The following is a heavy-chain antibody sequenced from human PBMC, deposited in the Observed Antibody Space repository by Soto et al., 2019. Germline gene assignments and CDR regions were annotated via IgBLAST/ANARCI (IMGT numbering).Heavy chain of an antibody. J-gene: IGHJ4*01. CDR1: GGTFSSYA. CDR3: ALDRSVGYNWNYVPYDY. D-gene: IGHD1-7*01. Sequence: ASVKVSCKASGGTFSSYAISWVRQAPGQGLEWMGGIIPIFGTANYAQKFQGRVTITEDESTCTAYMEVSSLRSEDTAVYYCALDRSVGYNWNYVPYDYWGHGTLVTVSS. CDR2: IIPIFGTA. V-gene: IGHV1-69*13.